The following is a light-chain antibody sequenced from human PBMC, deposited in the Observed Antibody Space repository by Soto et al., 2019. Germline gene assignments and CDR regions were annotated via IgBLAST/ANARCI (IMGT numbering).Light chain of an antibody. V-gene: IGLV2-14*01. Sequence: QSVLTQPASVSGSPGQSITISCSGTSSDVGAHDFVSWYQHHPDKAPKVIIFEVTKRPSGVPNRFSGSKTGNTASLTISGLQAEDEADYYCNSYTLSRTVIFGGGTKVTVL. CDR3: NSYTLSRTVI. CDR1: SSDVGAHDF. CDR2: EVT. J-gene: IGLJ2*01.